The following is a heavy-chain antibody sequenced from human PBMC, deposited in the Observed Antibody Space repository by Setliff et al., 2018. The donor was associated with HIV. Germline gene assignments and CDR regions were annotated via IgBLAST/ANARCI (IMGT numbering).Heavy chain of an antibody. J-gene: IGHJ4*02. D-gene: IGHD3-22*01. CDR2: ISSSGTTI. CDR3: AIRGYYDSSGYYNFDY. V-gene: IGHV3-48*03. CDR1: GFTFSNYE. Sequence: GGSLRLSCAASGFTFSNYEMNWVRRAPGKGLEWVSYISSSGTTIYYADSVKGRFTISRDNAKNSLYLQMNSLRAEDTAVYYCAIRGYYDSSGYYNFDYWGQGTLVTVSS.